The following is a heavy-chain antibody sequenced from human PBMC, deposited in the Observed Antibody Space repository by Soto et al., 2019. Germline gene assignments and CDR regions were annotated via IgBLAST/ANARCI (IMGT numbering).Heavy chain of an antibody. CDR2: IYSGGST. Sequence: GGSLRLSCAASGFTVSSNYMSWVRQAPGKGLEWVSVIYSGGSTYYADSVKGRFTISRHNSKNTLYLQMNSLRAEDTAVYYCAVALAGRGGVSAFDIWGQGTMVTVSS. V-gene: IGHV3-53*04. J-gene: IGHJ3*02. CDR1: GFTVSSNY. CDR3: AVALAGRGGVSAFDI. D-gene: IGHD6-19*01.